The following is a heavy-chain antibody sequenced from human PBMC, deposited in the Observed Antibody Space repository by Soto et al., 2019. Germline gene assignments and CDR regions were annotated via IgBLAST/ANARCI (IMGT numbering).Heavy chain of an antibody. Sequence: PGGSLRLSCTASGFTFSIYDMHWVRQAPGKGLEWVGRSRDKAQGYSTIYAASVKGRFTTSRDESKSSVYLQMNSLKTEDTAIYYCVRTTYFSDSSVYTRFFDYWGQGTLVTVSS. J-gene: IGHJ4*02. CDR2: SRDKAQGYST. CDR3: VRTTYFSDSSVYTRFFDY. CDR1: GFTFSIYD. D-gene: IGHD3-22*01. V-gene: IGHV3-72*01.